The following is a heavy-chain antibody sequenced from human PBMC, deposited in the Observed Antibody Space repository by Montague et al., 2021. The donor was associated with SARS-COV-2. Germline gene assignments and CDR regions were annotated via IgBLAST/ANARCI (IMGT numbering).Heavy chain of an antibody. CDR3: ARGPDYDFCSRFLRYKWLDP. J-gene: IGHJ6*02. D-gene: IGHD3/OR15-3a*01. CDR2: INHSGST. V-gene: IGHV4-34*01. CDR1: DGSLSGYY. Sequence: SETLSLTCAVYDGSLSGYYWAWIRQTPAKGLEWIGEINHSGSTNYNPSLKSRLTISVDKSKKQFSLKLNSMTAADTAAYYCARGPDYDFCSRFLRYKWLDPWGQGTTVTVSS.